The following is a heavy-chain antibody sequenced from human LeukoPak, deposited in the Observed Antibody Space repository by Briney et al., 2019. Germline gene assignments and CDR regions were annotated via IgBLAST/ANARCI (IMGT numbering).Heavy chain of an antibody. Sequence: GGSLRLSCAVSGFTFSKYWMNWVRQAPGKGLEWVSYISSSSSTIYYADSVKGRFTISRDNAKNSLYLQMNSLRAEDTAVYYCARDQGAFDIWGQGTMVTVSS. V-gene: IGHV3-48*04. CDR3: ARDQGAFDI. CDR2: ISSSSSTI. CDR1: GFTFSKYW. J-gene: IGHJ3*02.